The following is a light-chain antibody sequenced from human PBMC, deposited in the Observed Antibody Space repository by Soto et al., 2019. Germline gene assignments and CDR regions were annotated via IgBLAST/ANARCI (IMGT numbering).Light chain of an antibody. V-gene: IGLV2-8*01. CDR2: EVS. Sequence: QSVLTQPPSASGSPGQSVTISCTGTSSDVGGYKYVSWYQQHPAKAPRLMIYEVSKRPSGVPDRFSGSQSGNTASLTVSGLQADDEADYYCSSYAGINTYVVFGGGTKVTVL. J-gene: IGLJ2*01. CDR3: SSYAGINTYVV. CDR1: SSDVGGYKY.